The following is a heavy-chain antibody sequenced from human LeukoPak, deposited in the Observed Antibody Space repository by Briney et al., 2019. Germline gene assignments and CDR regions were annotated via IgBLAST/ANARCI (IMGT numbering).Heavy chain of an antibody. CDR2: INHSGST. V-gene: IGHV4-34*01. CDR3: ARVWFGELLSWFDP. CDR1: GGSFSGYY. Sequence: SETLSLTCAVYGGSFSGYYWSWIRQPPGKGLEWIGEINHSGSTNYNPSLKSRVTISVDTSKNQFSLKLSSVTAADTAVYYCARVWFGELLSWFDPWGQGTLVTVSS. D-gene: IGHD3-10*01. J-gene: IGHJ5*02.